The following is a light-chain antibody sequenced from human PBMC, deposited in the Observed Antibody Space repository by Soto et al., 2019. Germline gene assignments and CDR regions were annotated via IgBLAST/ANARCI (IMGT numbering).Light chain of an antibody. J-gene: IGKJ5*01. V-gene: IGKV3-20*01. CDR1: QSISRY. CDR2: GAS. Sequence: EIVLTQSPGTLSLSTGERTTLSCRPSQSISRYLAWYQQKPGQAPRLLIYGASSRATGIPDRFSGSGSGTDFALTISRLEPEAFAVYYCQQYGSSPLTFGQGTRLE. CDR3: QQYGSSPLT.